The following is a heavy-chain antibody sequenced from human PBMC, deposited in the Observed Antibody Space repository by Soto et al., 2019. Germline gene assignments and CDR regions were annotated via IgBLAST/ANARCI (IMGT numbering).Heavy chain of an antibody. J-gene: IGHJ3*01. Sequence: GGSLRLSCAASGFTFSFYWMIWVRQAPGKGLEWLGTIKLDASEKKYVDSVKGRFTISRDNAKNTLYLQMSSLRAEDTAVYYCARPQYLPDDVFDVWGRGTVVTVSS. CDR1: GFTFSFYW. CDR2: IKLDASEK. D-gene: IGHD2-2*01. V-gene: IGHV3-7*01. CDR3: ARPQYLPDDVFDV.